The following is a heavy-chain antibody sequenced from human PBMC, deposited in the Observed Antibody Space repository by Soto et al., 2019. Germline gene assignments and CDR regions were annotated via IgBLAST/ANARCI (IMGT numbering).Heavy chain of an antibody. CDR3: AGILAYCGGDCYRYHYGMDV. Sequence: SETLSLTCAVYGGSFSGYYWSWIRQPPGKGLEWIGEINHSGSTNYNPSLKSRVTISVDTSKNQFSLKLSSVTAADTAVYCCAGILAYCGGDCYRYHYGMDVWGQGTTVTVSS. D-gene: IGHD2-21*02. CDR1: GGSFSGYY. V-gene: IGHV4-34*01. CDR2: INHSGST. J-gene: IGHJ6*02.